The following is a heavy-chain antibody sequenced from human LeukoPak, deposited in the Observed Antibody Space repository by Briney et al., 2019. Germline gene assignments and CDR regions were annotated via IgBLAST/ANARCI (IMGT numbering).Heavy chain of an antibody. CDR2: IYHSGST. J-gene: IGHJ4*02. CDR1: GGSISSGGYS. Sequence: SQTLSLTCAVSGGSISSGGYSWSWIRQPPGKGLEWIGYIYHSGSTNYNPSLKSRVTISVDTSKNQFSLKLSSVTAADTAVYYCARGRPASYYFDYWGQGTLVTVSS. CDR3: ARGRPASYYFDY. D-gene: IGHD6-6*01. V-gene: IGHV4-30-2*01.